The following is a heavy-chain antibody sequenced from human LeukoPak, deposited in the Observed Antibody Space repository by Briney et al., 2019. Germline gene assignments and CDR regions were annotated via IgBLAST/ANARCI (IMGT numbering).Heavy chain of an antibody. D-gene: IGHD5-24*01. CDR3: AKDVEMATINYYHYMDV. Sequence: GGSLRLSCAASGFTFSSYGMHWVRQAPGKGLEWVAVISYDGSNKYYADSVKGRFTISRDNSKNTLYLQMNSLRAEDTAVYYCAKDVEMATINYYHYMDVWGKGTTVTVSS. V-gene: IGHV3-30*18. CDR1: GFTFSSYG. J-gene: IGHJ6*03. CDR2: ISYDGSNK.